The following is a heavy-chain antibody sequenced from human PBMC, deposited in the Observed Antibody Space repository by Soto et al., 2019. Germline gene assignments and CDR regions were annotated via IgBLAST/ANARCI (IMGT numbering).Heavy chain of an antibody. CDR2: IYYSGST. J-gene: IGHJ5*02. Sequence: QVQLQESGPGLVKPSETLSLTCTVSGGSVSSGSYYWSWIRQPPGKGLEWIGYIYYSGSTNYNPSLKSRVTISVDTSKNQFSLKLSSVTAADTAVYYCARGPKTLIAAAGPRGWFDPWGQGTLVTVSS. V-gene: IGHV4-61*01. CDR3: ARGPKTLIAAAGPRGWFDP. CDR1: GGSVSSGSYY. D-gene: IGHD6-13*01.